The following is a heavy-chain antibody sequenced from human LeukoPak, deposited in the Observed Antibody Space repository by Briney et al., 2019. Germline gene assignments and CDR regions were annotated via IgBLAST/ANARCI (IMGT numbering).Heavy chain of an antibody. CDR1: GGTFSSYA. J-gene: IGHJ4*02. CDR2: IIPILGIA. V-gene: IGHV1-69*04. Sequence: ASVNVSCKASGGTFSSYAISWVRQAPGQGLEWVGRIIPILGIANYEQKFQGRVTITADKSTSTPYMELSSLRSEDTAVYYCALMAAAHGQYYFDYWGQGTLVTVSS. D-gene: IGHD6-13*01. CDR3: ALMAAAHGQYYFDY.